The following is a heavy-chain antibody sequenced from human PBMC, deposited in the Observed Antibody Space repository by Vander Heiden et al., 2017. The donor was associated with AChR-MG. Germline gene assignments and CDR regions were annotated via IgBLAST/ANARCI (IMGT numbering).Heavy chain of an antibody. CDR3: ARLDYDVLTGYPSAYFDY. J-gene: IGHJ4*02. CDR1: GTSISSPSYY. CDR2: IYYSGST. D-gene: IGHD3-9*01. V-gene: IGHV4-39*01. Sequence: QLQLQESGPGLVKPSETLSLTCTVPGTSISSPSYYWGWIRQPPGKGLEWIGSIYYSGSTYYNPSLKSRVTISVDSSKNQFSLKLSSVTAADTAVYYCARLDYDVLTGYPSAYFDYWGQGTLVTVSS.